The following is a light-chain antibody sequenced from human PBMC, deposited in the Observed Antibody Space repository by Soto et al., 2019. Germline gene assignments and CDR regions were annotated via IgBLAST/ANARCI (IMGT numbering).Light chain of an antibody. V-gene: IGKV3-20*01. CDR1: QSVSSSY. CDR3: QQYGSSPRT. J-gene: IGKJ1*01. Sequence: IVFTQSTGTLSLSPGERATLSCRASQSVSSSYLAWYLQKPGQAPRLLIYGASSRATGIPDRFSGSGSGTDFTLTISRLEPEDFAVYYCQQYGSSPRTFAQGTKVDIK. CDR2: GAS.